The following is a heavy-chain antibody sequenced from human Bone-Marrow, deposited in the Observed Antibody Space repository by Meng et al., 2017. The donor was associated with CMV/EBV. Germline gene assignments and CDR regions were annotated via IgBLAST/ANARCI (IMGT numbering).Heavy chain of an antibody. D-gene: IGHD2-21*01. CDR3: ARDGGHCDGDCYFGAYYYYGMDV. Sequence: SVKVSCKASGGTFSTNALSWVRQAPGQGLEWVGGIIPIFGTPNYAQKFQGRVTITTDESTSTVYMELSSLRSEDTAVYYCARDGGHCDGDCYFGAYYYYGMDVWGQGTTVTVSS. CDR1: GGTFSTNA. CDR2: IIPIFGTP. V-gene: IGHV1-69*05. J-gene: IGHJ6*02.